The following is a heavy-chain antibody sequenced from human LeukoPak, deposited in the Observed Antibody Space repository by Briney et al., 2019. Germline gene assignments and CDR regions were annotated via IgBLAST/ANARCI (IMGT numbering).Heavy chain of an antibody. V-gene: IGHV3-49*04. CDR1: GFTFGDYS. CDR3: QQQLLTYFDS. CDR2: IRSKTYDGTT. D-gene: IGHD6-13*01. Sequence: AGGSLRLSCTASGFTFGDYSMNWVRQPPGKGLEWVGFIRSKTYDGTTEYAASVKGRFTISRDDSKSIAYLQMNSLKTEDTAVYTSQQQLLTYFDSWGQGTLVTVSS. J-gene: IGHJ4*02.